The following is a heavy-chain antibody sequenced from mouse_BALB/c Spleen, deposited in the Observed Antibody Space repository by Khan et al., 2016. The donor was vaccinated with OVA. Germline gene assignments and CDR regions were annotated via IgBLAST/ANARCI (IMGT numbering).Heavy chain of an antibody. Sequence: QVQLLQSGPELVRPGVSVKISCKGSGYTFTDYAMYWVKQSHAKSLEWIGLISTYSGSTNYNQKFKGKVTMTVDKSSSAAYMELARLTSEDSAIYYCARPGYDGYYDYWGQSTALTVSA. CDR1: GYTFTDYA. CDR2: ISTYSGST. J-gene: IGHJ2*01. D-gene: IGHD2-3*01. V-gene: IGHV1S137*01. CDR3: ARPGYDGYYDY.